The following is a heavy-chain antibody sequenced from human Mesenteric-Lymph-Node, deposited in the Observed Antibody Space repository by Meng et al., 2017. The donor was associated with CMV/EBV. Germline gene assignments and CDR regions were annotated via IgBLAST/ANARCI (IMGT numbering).Heavy chain of an antibody. CDR1: GFTFSSYA. J-gene: IGHJ4*02. CDR3: ARQIVGATKGPFDY. V-gene: IGHV3-30-3*01. D-gene: IGHD1-26*01. Sequence: SCAASGFTFSSYAMHWVRQAPGKGLEWVAVISYDGSNKYYADSVKGRFTISRDNSKNTLYLQMNSLRAEDTAVYYCARQIVGATKGPFDYWGQGTLVTVSS. CDR2: ISYDGSNK.